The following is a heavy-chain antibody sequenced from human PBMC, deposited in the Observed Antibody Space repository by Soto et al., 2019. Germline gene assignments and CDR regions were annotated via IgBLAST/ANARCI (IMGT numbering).Heavy chain of an antibody. CDR2: ITNSGANT. D-gene: IGHD6-6*01. J-gene: IGHJ4*02. CDR1: GFPFSDFA. Sequence: EVQLLESGGGLVQPGGSLRLSCAASGFPFSDFAMNWVRQRPGEGLEWVSTITNSGANTYYADSVRGRFTVSRDNSKNKIFLQMTSLRAEDTAMYYCAKRKTAASRPCDYWGQGTLFTVSS. V-gene: IGHV3-23*01. CDR3: AKRKTAASRPCDY.